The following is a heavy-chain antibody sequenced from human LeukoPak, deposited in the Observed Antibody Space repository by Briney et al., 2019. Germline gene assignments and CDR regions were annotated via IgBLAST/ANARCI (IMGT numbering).Heavy chain of an antibody. CDR1: GFTFNTYS. D-gene: IGHD3-3*01. J-gene: IGHJ5*02. V-gene: IGHV3-21*01. CDR3: ARVPYDFWSGPSFDP. Sequence: PGGSLRLSCAASGFTFNTYSMNWVRQAPGKGLEWVSSISSRSSYYIYYADSVKGRFTISRDDAKNTLYLQMNSLRAEDTAVYYCARVPYDFWSGPSFDPWGQGTLVTVSS. CDR2: ISSRSSYYI.